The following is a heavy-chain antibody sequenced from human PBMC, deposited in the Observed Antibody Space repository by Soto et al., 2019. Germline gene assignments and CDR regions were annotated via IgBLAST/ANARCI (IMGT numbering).Heavy chain of an antibody. Sequence: EVQLVESGGDLVEPGGSLRLSCAASGFTFSYSMNWVRQAPGKGLEWVSSITSTSSHVYYADSVKGRFTISRDDAKNSPYLQMNNPRAEDTAVYYCARGGGNYYASDYWGQGTLVTVSS. V-gene: IGHV3-21*01. J-gene: IGHJ4*02. CDR2: ITSTSSHV. CDR1: GFTFSYS. CDR3: ARGGGNYYASDY. D-gene: IGHD1-26*01.